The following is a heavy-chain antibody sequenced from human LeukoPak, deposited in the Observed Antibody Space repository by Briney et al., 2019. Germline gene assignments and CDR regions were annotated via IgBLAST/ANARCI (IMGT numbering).Heavy chain of an antibody. CDR1: GGSFSGYY. CDR2: INHSGST. CDR3: ARGLGVYGYYYGMDV. D-gene: IGHD3-10*01. Sequence: SETLSLTCAVYGGSFSGYYWSWIRQPPGKGLEWIGEINHSGSTNYNPSLKSRVTISVDTSKNQFSLKLSSVTAADTAVYYCARGLGVYGYYYGMDVWGQGTTVTVSS. J-gene: IGHJ6*02. V-gene: IGHV4-34*01.